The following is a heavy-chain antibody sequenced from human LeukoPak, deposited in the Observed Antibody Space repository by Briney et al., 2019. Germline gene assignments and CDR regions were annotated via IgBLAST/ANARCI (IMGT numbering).Heavy chain of an antibody. J-gene: IGHJ1*01. D-gene: IGHD3-10*01. CDR3: ASIYYGSGSSWSGPRYFQH. CDR1: GGSISSYY. V-gene: IGHV4-59*01. Sequence: PSETLSLTCTVSGGSISSYYWSWIRQPPGKGLEWIGYIYYSGSTNYNPSLKSRVTISVDTSKNQFSLKLSSVTAADTAVYFWASIYYGSGSSWSGPRYFQHWGQGTLVTVSS. CDR2: IYYSGST.